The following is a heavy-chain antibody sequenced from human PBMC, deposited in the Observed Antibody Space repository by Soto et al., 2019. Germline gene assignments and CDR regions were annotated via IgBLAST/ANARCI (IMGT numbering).Heavy chain of an antibody. CDR3: ARHARANNPYCGMDV. CDR2: IYYSGST. J-gene: IGHJ6*02. D-gene: IGHD2-15*01. CDR1: GGSISSSEYY. Sequence: QLQLQESGPGLVKPSETLSLTCTVSGGSISSSEYYWGWIRQTPGNGLEWIGSIYYSGSTYYNPSLKSRVTISVDTSKNQYSLKVSTVTAADTAVYYCARHARANNPYCGMDVWGQGTTVTVSS. V-gene: IGHV4-39*01.